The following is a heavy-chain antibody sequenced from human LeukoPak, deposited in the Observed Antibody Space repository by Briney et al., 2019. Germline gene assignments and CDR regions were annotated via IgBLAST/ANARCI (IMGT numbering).Heavy chain of an antibody. J-gene: IGHJ6*02. V-gene: IGHV4-39*07. CDR1: GGSVSSGSYY. CDR3: ARAARNRHYYGSGPPHHGMDV. D-gene: IGHD3-10*01. Sequence: KTSETLSLTCTVSGGSVSSGSYYWSWIRQPPGKGLEWIGEINHSGSTNYNPSLKSRVTISVDTSKNQFSLKLSSVTAADTAVYYCARAARNRHYYGSGPPHHGMDVWGQGTTVTVSS. CDR2: INHSGST.